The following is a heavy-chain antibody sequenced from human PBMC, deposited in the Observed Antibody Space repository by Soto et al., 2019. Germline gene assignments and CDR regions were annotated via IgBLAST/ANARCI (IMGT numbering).Heavy chain of an antibody. CDR2: IYYSGST. J-gene: IGHJ4*02. CDR3: ARDGDPPGVHAY. CDR1: GGSISSGGYY. Sequence: QVQLQESGPGLVKPSQTLSLTCTVSGGSISSGGYYWSWIRQHPGKGLEWIGYIYYSGSTYYNPSLKSRVTRSVDTSKNQFSLKLSSVTAADTAVYYCARDGDPPGVHAYWGQGTLVTVSS. V-gene: IGHV4-31*03. D-gene: IGHD3-10*01.